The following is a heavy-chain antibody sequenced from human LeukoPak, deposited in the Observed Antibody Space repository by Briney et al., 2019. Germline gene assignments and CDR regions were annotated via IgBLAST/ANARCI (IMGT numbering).Heavy chain of an antibody. CDR3: ARDLVGYYDSSGYFDI. J-gene: IGHJ3*02. CDR1: GGSISSGGYS. V-gene: IGHV4-30-2*01. Sequence: TPSQTLSLTCAVSGGSISSGGYSWSWIRQPPGKGLEWIGYIYHSGSTYYNPSLKSRVTISVDRSKNQFSLKLSSVTAADTVVYYCARDLVGYYDSSGYFDIWGQGTMVTVSS. D-gene: IGHD3-22*01. CDR2: IYHSGST.